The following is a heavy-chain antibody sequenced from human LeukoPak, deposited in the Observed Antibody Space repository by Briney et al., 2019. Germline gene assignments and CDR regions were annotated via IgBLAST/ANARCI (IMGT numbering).Heavy chain of an antibody. CDR3: ANQGPYDYVWGSYRNSYYGMDV. CDR1: GFTFSSYA. CDR2: ISASGGST. V-gene: IGHV3-23*01. D-gene: IGHD3-16*02. J-gene: IGHJ6*02. Sequence: GGSLRLSCAASGFTFSSYAMTWVRQAPGKGLAWVSTISASGGSTYYADSVKGRFTISRDNSKNTLSLQMNSLRAEDTAVYYCANQGPYDYVWGSYRNSYYGMDVWGQGTTVTVSS.